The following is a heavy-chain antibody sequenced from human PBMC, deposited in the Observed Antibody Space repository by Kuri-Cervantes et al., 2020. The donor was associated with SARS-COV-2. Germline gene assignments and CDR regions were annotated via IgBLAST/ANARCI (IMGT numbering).Heavy chain of an antibody. D-gene: IGHD3-3*01. J-gene: IGHJ6*03. V-gene: IGHV3-21*01. Sequence: GESLKISCAASGFSLSRYTMNWVRQASGKALEWVSSISSSSSYIYYADSVKGRFTISRDNAKNSLYLQMNSLRAEDTAVYYCARAKLRFLEWSRPDYYYMDVWGKGTTVTVSS. CDR1: GFSLSRYT. CDR2: ISSSSSYI. CDR3: ARAKLRFLEWSRPDYYYMDV.